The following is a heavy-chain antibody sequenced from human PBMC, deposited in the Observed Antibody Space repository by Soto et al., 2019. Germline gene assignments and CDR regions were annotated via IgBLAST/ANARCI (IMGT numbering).Heavy chain of an antibody. CDR2: ISYDGSNK. V-gene: IGHV3-30*03. CDR1: GFTFSSYG. Sequence: QVQLVESGGGVVQPGRSLRLSCAASGFTFSSYGMHWVRQAPGKGLEWVAVISYDGSNKYYADSVKGRFTISRDNSKNTLYLQMNSLRADDTAVYYCATGDIVVVPAAIFYWGQGTLVTVSS. J-gene: IGHJ4*02. D-gene: IGHD2-2*01. CDR3: ATGDIVVVPAAIFY.